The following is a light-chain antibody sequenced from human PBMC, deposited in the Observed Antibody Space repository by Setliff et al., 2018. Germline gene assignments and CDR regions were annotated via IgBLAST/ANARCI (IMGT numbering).Light chain of an antibody. J-gene: IGLJ1*01. CDR3: NSYTGTTTPYV. Sequence: SVLAQPASVSGSPGQSITISCTGTSNDIGYYNFVSWYQQYPGKHPKLLIYEVTNRPSGVSNRFSGSKSGNTASLTISGLQAEDEADYYCNSYTGTTTPYVFGTGTKATV. CDR2: EVT. CDR1: SNDIGYYNF. V-gene: IGLV2-14*03.